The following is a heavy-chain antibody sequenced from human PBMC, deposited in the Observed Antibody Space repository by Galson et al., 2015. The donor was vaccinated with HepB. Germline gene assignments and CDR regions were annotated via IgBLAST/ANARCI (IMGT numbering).Heavy chain of an antibody. J-gene: IGHJ5*02. D-gene: IGHD6-13*01. CDR3: ATTSGQQLANNWFDP. CDR1: GGSFSGYY. Sequence: SETLSLICAVYGGSFSGYYWSWIRQPPGKGLEWIGEINHGGGTNYNPSLKSRVTISVDTSKNQFSLKLSSVTAADTAVYYCATTSGQQLANNWFDPWGQGTLVTVSS. V-gene: IGHV4-34*01. CDR2: INHGGGT.